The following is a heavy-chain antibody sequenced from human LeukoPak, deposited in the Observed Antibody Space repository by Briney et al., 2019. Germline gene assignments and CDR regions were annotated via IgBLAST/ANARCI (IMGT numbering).Heavy chain of an antibody. Sequence: PGGSLRLSCAASGFTLSSYAMGWVRQAPGKGLEWVSGISGSGGSTYYADSVKGRFTISRDNSKNTLYPQMNSLRAEDTAVYYCAKDRKNTMIVVGFDYWGQGTLVTVSS. CDR3: AKDRKNTMIVVGFDY. CDR1: GFTLSSYA. J-gene: IGHJ4*02. V-gene: IGHV3-23*01. D-gene: IGHD3-22*01. CDR2: ISGSGGST.